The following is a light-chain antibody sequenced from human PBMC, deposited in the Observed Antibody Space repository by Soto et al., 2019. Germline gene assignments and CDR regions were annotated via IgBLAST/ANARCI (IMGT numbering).Light chain of an antibody. CDR1: SSDGGAYNY. CDR3: SSYTSSSTLDV. V-gene: IGLV2-14*01. CDR2: EVS. J-gene: IGLJ1*01. Sequence: QSVLTQPASVSGSPGQSITISCTGTSSDGGAYNYVSWYQQHPGKAPKLMIYEVSNRPSGVSNRFSGSKSGNTASLTISGLQAEDEADHYCSSYTSSSTLDVFGTGTKLTVL.